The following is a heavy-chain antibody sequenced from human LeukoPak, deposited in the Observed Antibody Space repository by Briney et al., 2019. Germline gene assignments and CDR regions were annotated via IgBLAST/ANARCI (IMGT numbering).Heavy chain of an antibody. D-gene: IGHD4-11*01. J-gene: IGHJ5*02. CDR2: ISHSGST. Sequence: PSGTLSLTCVVSGGSISSSFWWSWVRQPPGKGLEWIGEISHSGSTNYNPSLKGRVTISVDKSKNQFSLKLTSVTAADTAMYYCAREITVTDNWFDPWGQGTLVTVSS. V-gene: IGHV4-4*02. CDR1: GGSISSSFW. CDR3: AREITVTDNWFDP.